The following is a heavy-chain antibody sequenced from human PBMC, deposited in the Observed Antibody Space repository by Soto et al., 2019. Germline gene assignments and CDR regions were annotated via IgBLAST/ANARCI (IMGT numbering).Heavy chain of an antibody. D-gene: IGHD5-18*01. CDR1: GYTFTSYA. V-gene: IGHV1-3*01. CDR3: ARAGMSGYSYGTGDY. CDR2: INAGNGNT. J-gene: IGHJ4*02. Sequence: ASVKVSCKASGYTFTSYAMHWVRQAPGQRLEWMGWINAGNGNTKYSQKFQGRVTITRDTSASTAYMELSSLRSEDTAVYYCARAGMSGYSYGTGDYWGQGTLGTVSS.